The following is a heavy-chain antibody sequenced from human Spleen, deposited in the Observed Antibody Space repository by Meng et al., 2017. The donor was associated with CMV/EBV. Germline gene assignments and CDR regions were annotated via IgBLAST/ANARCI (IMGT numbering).Heavy chain of an antibody. D-gene: IGHD3-3*01. CDR1: GFTVSSNY. Sequence: EVQLVXXXXXXVQXGXXXRRSCAASGFTVSSNYMSWVRQAPGKGLEWVSVIYSGGSTYYADSVKGRFTISRDNSKNTLYLQMNSLRAEDTAVYYCARVGIRFLEYYFDYWGQGTLVTVSS. V-gene: IGHV3-66*01. J-gene: IGHJ4*02. CDR2: IYSGGST. CDR3: ARVGIRFLEYYFDY.